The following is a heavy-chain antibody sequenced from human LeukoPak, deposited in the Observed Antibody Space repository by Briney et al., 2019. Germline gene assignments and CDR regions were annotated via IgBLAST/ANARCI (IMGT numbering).Heavy chain of an antibody. CDR1: GFTFSNYA. J-gene: IGHJ4*02. CDR3: AKYNGQLLEQWYFDY. CDR2: IDKNDATT. Sequence: GGSLRLSCAASGFTFSNYAMSWVRQAPGKRLEWVWSIDKNDATTNYADSVRGRFTISRDNSKNTLHLQKSSLRAEDTAVYYCAKYNGQLLEQWYFDYWGQGTLVTVSS. V-gene: IGHV3-23*01. D-gene: IGHD6-13*01.